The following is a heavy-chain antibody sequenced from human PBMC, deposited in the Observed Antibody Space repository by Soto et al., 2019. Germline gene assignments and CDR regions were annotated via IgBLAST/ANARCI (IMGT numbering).Heavy chain of an antibody. Sequence: QVQLQESGPGLVKPSQTLSLTCTVSGGSISSGGYYWSWIRQHPGKGLEWIGYIYYSGSTYYNPSLKSRVTTSVDTSKNQFSLKLSAVTGADTAMYYCARVHTSREGGLIVKILDYWGQGTLVTVSS. CDR3: ARVHTSREGGLIVKILDY. CDR1: GGSISSGGYY. D-gene: IGHD3-16*02. V-gene: IGHV4-31*03. J-gene: IGHJ4*02. CDR2: IYYSGST.